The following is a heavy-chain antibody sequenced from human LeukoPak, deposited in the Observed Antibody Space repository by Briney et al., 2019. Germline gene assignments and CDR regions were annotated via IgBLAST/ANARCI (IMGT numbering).Heavy chain of an antibody. J-gene: IGHJ4*02. CDR2: IRYDGSNK. D-gene: IGHD5-24*01. V-gene: IGHV3-30*02. Sequence: GGSLRLSCAASGFTFSNYGMHWVRQAPGKGLEWVAFIRYDGSNKYYADSVKGRFTISRDNSENTLFLQMNSLRAEDTAVYYCAKDSRGSVDMATIFDYWGQGTLVTVSS. CDR3: AKDSRGSVDMATIFDY. CDR1: GFTFSNYG.